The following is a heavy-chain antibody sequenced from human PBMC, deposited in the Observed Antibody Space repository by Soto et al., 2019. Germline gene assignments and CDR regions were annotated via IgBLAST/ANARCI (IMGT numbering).Heavy chain of an antibody. J-gene: IGHJ5*02. Sequence: QVQLQESGPGLVKPSETLSLTCTVSGGSISSYYWSWIRQPAGKGLEWIGRIYTSGSTNYNPSLKSRVPMSVDTSKNTFSPKLSSVTAADTAVYYCAREGTTVTNAGWFDPWGQGTLVTVSS. CDR3: AREGTTVTNAGWFDP. CDR1: GGSISSYY. CDR2: IYTSGST. V-gene: IGHV4-4*07. D-gene: IGHD4-17*01.